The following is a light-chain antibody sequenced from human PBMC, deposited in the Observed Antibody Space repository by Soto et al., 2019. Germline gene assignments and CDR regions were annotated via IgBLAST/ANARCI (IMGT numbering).Light chain of an antibody. V-gene: IGKV3-20*01. CDR2: GSS. CDR3: QQHDSIPTT. J-gene: IGKJ1*01. CDR1: QSVRNSY. Sequence: EIVLTQSPGTLSLSPEERATLSCRASQSVRNSYLSWYQQKPGQAPRLLIYGSSNRATGIPDRFSGSGAGTDFTLTISRLEPEDFAVYYCQQHDSIPTTFGPGAKVEIK.